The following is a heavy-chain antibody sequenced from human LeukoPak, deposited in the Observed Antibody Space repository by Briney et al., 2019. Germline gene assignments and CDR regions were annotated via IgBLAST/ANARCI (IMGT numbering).Heavy chain of an antibody. D-gene: IGHD5-18*01. V-gene: IGHV3-30*02. CDR2: IRYDGSNK. CDR3: AVEIGDTTDY. CDR1: GFTFSSYG. Sequence: GGSLRLSCAASGFTFSSYGMHWVRQAPGKGLEWVAFIRYDGSNKYYADSVKGRFTVSRDNSKNTLYLQMNSLTAEDTAVYYCAVEIGDTTDYWGQGALVTVSS. J-gene: IGHJ4*02.